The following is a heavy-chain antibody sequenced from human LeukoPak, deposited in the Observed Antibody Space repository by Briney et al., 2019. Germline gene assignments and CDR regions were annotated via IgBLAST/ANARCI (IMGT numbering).Heavy chain of an antibody. J-gene: IGHJ6*03. V-gene: IGHV4-38-2*02. CDR3: ARGGNSGVYYYYYMDV. D-gene: IGHD4-23*01. CDR2: IFHSGST. CDR1: GYSISSGYY. Sequence: SETLSLTCTVSGYSISSGYYWGWIRQPPGKGLEWIGSIFHSGSTYYNPSLKSRVTISVDTSKNQFSLKLSSVTAADTAVYYCARGGNSGVYYYYYMDVWGKGTTVTVSS.